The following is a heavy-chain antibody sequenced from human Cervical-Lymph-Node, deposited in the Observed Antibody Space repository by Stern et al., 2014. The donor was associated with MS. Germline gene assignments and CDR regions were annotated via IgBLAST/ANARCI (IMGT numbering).Heavy chain of an antibody. J-gene: IGHJ4*02. D-gene: IGHD3-10*01. CDR1: GFTFSSYS. CDR3: ARDPITMVRGVFY. CDR2: ISSSSSYI. Sequence: EVQLEESGGGLVKPGGSLRLSCVASGFTFSSYSMNWVRQAPGKGLEWVSSISSSSSYIYYADSVKGRFTISRDNAKNSLYLQMNSLRAEDTAVYYCARDPITMVRGVFYWGQGTLVTVSS. V-gene: IGHV3-21*01.